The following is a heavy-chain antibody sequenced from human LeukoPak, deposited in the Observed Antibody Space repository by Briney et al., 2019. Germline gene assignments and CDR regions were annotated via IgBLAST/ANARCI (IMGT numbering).Heavy chain of an antibody. CDR1: GYTFTGNY. D-gene: IGHD1-26*01. Sequence: ASVKVSCKASGYTFTGNYMHWVRQAPGQGLEWMGWINPNSGGTNYAQKIQGRVTMTRDTSNSTAYMELSRLRSDDTAVYYCARESIVGATTLDYWGQGTLVTVSS. J-gene: IGHJ4*02. CDR2: INPNSGGT. V-gene: IGHV1-2*02. CDR3: ARESIVGATTLDY.